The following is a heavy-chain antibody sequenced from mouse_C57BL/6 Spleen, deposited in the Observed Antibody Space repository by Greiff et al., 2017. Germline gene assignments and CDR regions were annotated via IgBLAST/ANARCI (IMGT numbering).Heavy chain of an antibody. Sequence: VQLQQPGAELVKPGASVKLSCKASGYTFTSYWMHWVKQRPGQGLEWIGMIHPNSGSTNYNEKFKGKATLTVDKSSSTAYMQLSSLTSEVSAVXNCAREWVSYDRFAYWGQGTLVTVSA. CDR2: IHPNSGST. J-gene: IGHJ3*01. V-gene: IGHV1-64*01. CDR3: AREWVSYDRFAY. D-gene: IGHD2-4*01. CDR1: GYTFTSYW.